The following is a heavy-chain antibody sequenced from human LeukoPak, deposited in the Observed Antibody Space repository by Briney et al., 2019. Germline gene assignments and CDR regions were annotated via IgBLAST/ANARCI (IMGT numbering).Heavy chain of an antibody. V-gene: IGHV1-3*03. D-gene: IGHD1-1*01. CDR3: ARGAGTDTTSYYYYYMDV. CDR1: GYTFTSYA. CDR2: INAGNGNT. J-gene: IGHJ6*03. Sequence: ASVKVSCKASGYTFTSYAMHWVRQAPGQRLEWMGWINAGNGNTKYSQEFQGRVTITRDKSTSTAYMELSSLRSEDTAVYYCARGAGTDTTSYYYYYMDVWGKGTTVTVSS.